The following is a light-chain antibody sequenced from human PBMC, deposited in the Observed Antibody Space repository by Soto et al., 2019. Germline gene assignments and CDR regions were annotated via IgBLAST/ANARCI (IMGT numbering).Light chain of an antibody. CDR2: DVT. CDR1: SSDVGGFEY. CDR3: GSITRSSTIV. V-gene: IGLV2-14*01. Sequence: QSGLRHPASVSGSPRQSVTISCTATSSDVGGFEYVSWYQHQPGKAPKLILYDVTKRPSGVSNRFSGSKSGNTAPLTISGIEADDEGDDYCGSITRSSTIVFGTGSQVTVL. J-gene: IGLJ1*01.